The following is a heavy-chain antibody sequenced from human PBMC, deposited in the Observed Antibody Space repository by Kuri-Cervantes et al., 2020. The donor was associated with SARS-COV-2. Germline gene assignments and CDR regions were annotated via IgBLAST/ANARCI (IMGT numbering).Heavy chain of an antibody. CDR1: GGSISSYY. CDR3: ARVAVVVVAADWYFDL. V-gene: IGHV4-4*07. D-gene: IGHD2-15*01. CDR2: IYTSGST. J-gene: IGHJ2*01. Sequence: ESLKISCTVSGGSISSYYWSWIRQPAGKGLEWIGRIYTSGSTNYNPSLKSRVTTSVDTSKNQFSLKLSSVTAADTAVYYCARVAVVVVAADWYFDLWGRGTLVTVSS.